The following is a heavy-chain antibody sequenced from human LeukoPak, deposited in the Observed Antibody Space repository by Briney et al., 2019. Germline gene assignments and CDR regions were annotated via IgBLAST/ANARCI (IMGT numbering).Heavy chain of an antibody. CDR3: AKEYSGTFSPFPSYFDH. CDR1: GFTFSSYG. CDR2: ISYDGSNK. V-gene: IGHV3-30*18. J-gene: IGHJ4*02. Sequence: GGSLRLSCAASGFTFSSYGMHWVRQAPGKGLEWVAVISYDGSNKYFADSVKGRFTISRDNSKNTLFLQMNSLRADDTAVYYCAKEYSGTFSPFPSYFDHWGQGTLVTVSS. D-gene: IGHD1-26*01.